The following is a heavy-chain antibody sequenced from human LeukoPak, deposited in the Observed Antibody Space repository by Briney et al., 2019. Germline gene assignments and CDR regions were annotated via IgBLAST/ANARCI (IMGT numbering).Heavy chain of an antibody. CDR3: ARVQYHLLDAHYLYYMDV. V-gene: IGHV4-59*01. J-gene: IGHJ6*03. CDR1: GGSISSYY. CDR2: ISYSGST. Sequence: KPSETLSLTCTVSGGSISSYYWSWIRQPPGKGLECIGNISYSGSTNYNPSLKSRVSISVDPSKNQFSLKLSSVTAADTAVYYCARVQYHLLDAHYLYYMDVWGKGATVTVSS. D-gene: IGHD2-2*01.